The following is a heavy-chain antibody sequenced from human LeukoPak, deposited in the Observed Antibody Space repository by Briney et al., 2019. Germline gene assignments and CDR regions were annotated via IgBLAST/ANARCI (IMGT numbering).Heavy chain of an antibody. CDR1: GYTFTGYY. Sequence: ASVKVSCKASGYTFTGYYMHWVRKAPGQGLEWMGWINPNSGGTNYAQEFQGRVTMTRDTSISTAYMELSRLRSDDTAVYYCARDLGDSSGWYDYWGQGTLVTVSS. D-gene: IGHD6-19*01. J-gene: IGHJ4*02. CDR2: INPNSGGT. V-gene: IGHV1-2*02. CDR3: ARDLGDSSGWYDY.